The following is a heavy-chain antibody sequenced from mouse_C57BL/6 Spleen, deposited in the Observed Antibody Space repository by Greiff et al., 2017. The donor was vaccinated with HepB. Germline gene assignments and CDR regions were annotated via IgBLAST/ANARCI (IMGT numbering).Heavy chain of an antibody. Sequence: QVQLQQPGAELVKPGASVKMSCKASGYTFTSYWITWVKQRPGQGLEWIGDIYPGSGSTNYNEKFKSKATLTVDTSSSTAYMQLSSLTSEDSAVYYCARDPYYYGSSYGYFDVWGTGTTVTVSS. J-gene: IGHJ1*03. D-gene: IGHD1-1*01. V-gene: IGHV1-55*01. CDR3: ARDPYYYGSSYGYFDV. CDR1: GYTFTSYW. CDR2: IYPGSGST.